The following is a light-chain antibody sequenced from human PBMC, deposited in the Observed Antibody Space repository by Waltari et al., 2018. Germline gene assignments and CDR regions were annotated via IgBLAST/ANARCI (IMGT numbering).Light chain of an antibody. CDR2: VEGSGSY. V-gene: IGLV4-60*03. Sequence: QPVLTQSSSASASLGSSVTLTCTLSSTHSSHSIAWPQPRTGQAPRYLMKVEGSGSYNKGSGVPDRFSGSSSGADRYLTISNLQSEDEADYYCETWDSNTQGVFGGGTKLTVL. CDR3: ETWDSNTQGV. J-gene: IGLJ3*02. CDR1: STHSSHS.